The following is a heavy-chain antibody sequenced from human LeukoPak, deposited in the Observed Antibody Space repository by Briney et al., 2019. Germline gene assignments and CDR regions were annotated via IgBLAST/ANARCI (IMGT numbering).Heavy chain of an antibody. D-gene: IGHD3-10*01. Sequence: SETLSLTCTVSGGSISSGDYYWSWIRQPPEKGLEWIAEINHSGNTNFNPSLKSRVTISVDTSNNQFSLRLSSVTAADTALYYCARGRVHDDSGRRGDYFDYWGQGTLVTVSS. CDR3: ARGRVHDDSGRRGDYFDY. J-gene: IGHJ4*02. CDR2: INHSGNT. CDR1: GGSISSGDYY. V-gene: IGHV4-39*07.